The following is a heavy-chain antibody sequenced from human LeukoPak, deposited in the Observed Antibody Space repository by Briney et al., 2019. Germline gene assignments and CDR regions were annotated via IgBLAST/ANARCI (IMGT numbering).Heavy chain of an antibody. CDR2: INSDGSST. V-gene: IGHV3-74*01. J-gene: IGHJ4*02. CDR1: GFTFSSYR. Sequence: TGGSLRLSCAASGFTFSSYRMHWVRQAPGKGLVWASRINSDGSSTNYADSVKGRFTISRDNAKTTLYLQMNSLRAEDTAVYYCARDYDLWSGYPSYFDYWGQGTLVTVSS. CDR3: ARDYDLWSGYPSYFDY. D-gene: IGHD3-3*01.